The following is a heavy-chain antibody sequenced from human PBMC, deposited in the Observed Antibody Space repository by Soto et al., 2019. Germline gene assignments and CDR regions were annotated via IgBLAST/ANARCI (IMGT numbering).Heavy chain of an antibody. CDR2: VSGSGGST. CDR3: AAIVVVVAAGVPY. CDR1: GFTFSSYA. D-gene: IGHD2-15*01. Sequence: EVQLLASGGGLVQPGGSLRLSCAASGFTFSSYAMSWVRQAPGKGLEWVSAVSGSGGSTYYADSVNGRFTISRDNSKNTLYLQMNSLRAEDTAVYYCAAIVVVVAAGVPYWGQGTLVTVSS. J-gene: IGHJ4*02. V-gene: IGHV3-23*01.